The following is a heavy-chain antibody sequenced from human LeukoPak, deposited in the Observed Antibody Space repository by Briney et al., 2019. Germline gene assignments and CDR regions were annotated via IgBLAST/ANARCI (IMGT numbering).Heavy chain of an antibody. CDR2: IYYSGST. CDR3: ARDRDDDFWSGYYV. V-gene: IGHV4-59*11. CDR1: GGSISSHY. D-gene: IGHD3-3*01. Sequence: PSETLSLTCTVSGGSISSHYWSWIRQPPGKGLEWIGYIYYSGSTNYNPSLKSRVTISVDTSKNQFSLKLSSVTAADTAVYYCARDRDDDFWSGYYVWGKGTTVTVSS. J-gene: IGHJ6*04.